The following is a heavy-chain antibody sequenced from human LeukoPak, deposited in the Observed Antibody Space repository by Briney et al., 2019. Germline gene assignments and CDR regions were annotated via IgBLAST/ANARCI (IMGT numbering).Heavy chain of an antibody. CDR3: ARDKDLYANYYFDY. V-gene: IGHV3-30*04. J-gene: IGHJ4*02. D-gene: IGHD5/OR15-5a*01. CDR2: ISYDGRDK. CDR1: RFTFSGYA. Sequence: PGGSLRLSCAASRFTFSGYALHWVRQAPGKGLEWVAVISYDGRDKHFADSVKGRFTISRDNSKNTLFLQMNSLRAEDTAVYYCARDKDLYANYYFDYWGQGTLVTVSS.